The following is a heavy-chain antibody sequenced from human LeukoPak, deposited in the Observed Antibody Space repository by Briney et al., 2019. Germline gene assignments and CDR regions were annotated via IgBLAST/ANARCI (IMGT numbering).Heavy chain of an antibody. V-gene: IGHV3-30*03. Sequence: GGSLRLSCAASGFTFSSYGMHWVRQAPGKGLEWVAVISYDGSNKYYADSVKGRFTISRDNSKNTLYLQMNSLRAEDTAVYYCASGPDYYDSSGYIDYWGQGTLVTVSS. CDR1: GFTFSSYG. D-gene: IGHD3-22*01. CDR2: ISYDGSNK. J-gene: IGHJ4*02. CDR3: ASGPDYYDSSGYIDY.